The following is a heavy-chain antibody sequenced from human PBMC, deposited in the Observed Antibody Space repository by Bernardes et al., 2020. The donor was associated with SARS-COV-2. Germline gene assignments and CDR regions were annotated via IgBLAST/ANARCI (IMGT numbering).Heavy chain of an antibody. V-gene: IGHV3-23*01. D-gene: IGHD2-15*01. CDR3: AKDKGGGSTEPSDY. CDR1: GFTFTSHA. J-gene: IGHJ4*02. Sequence: GGSLRLSCAGSGFTFTSHAMTWVRQAPGKGLEWVSAIRANGDSTYYADSVKGRFTISRDISKNTLYLQMNSLRAEDTALYYCAKDKGGGSTEPSDYWGQGAVVTVSS. CDR2: IRANGDST.